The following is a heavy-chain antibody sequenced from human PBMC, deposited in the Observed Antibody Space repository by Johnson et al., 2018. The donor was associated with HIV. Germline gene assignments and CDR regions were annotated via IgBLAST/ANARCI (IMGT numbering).Heavy chain of an antibody. CDR3: ARDRPSVSYYVDAFEI. J-gene: IGHJ3*02. CDR2: INSDGSST. D-gene: IGHD1-26*01. Sequence: VQLVESGGGVIRPGGSLRLSCAASGFTFSSYWMHWVRQAPGKGLVWVSRINSDGSSTSYADSVKGRFTISRDNAKNTLYLQMNSLRAEDTAVYYCARDRPSVSYYVDAFEIWGQGTMGTFSS. V-gene: IGHV3-74*01. CDR1: GFTFSSYW.